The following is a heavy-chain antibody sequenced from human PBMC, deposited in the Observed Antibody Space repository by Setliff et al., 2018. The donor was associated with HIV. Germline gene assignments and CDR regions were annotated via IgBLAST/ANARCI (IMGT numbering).Heavy chain of an antibody. Sequence: ASVKVSCKVSGYTFIELSRHWVRQAPGKGLEWMGGFDLAEDEITYAQKFQGRDTMTEDTSIDTAYMELSSLTSEDTAVYYCARMVRGVMSFDYWGQGTLVTVSS. D-gene: IGHD3-10*01. CDR1: GYTFIELS. CDR2: FDLAEDEI. CDR3: ARMVRGVMSFDY. V-gene: IGHV1-24*01. J-gene: IGHJ4*02.